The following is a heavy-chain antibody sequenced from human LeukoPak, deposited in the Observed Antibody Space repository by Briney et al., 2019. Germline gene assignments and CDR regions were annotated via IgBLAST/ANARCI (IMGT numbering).Heavy chain of an antibody. CDR3: ARLDSGYDLWGGYYYYYMDV. CDR2: VKQDRSEK. J-gene: IGHJ6*03. Sequence: PGGSLRLSCAASGFTFSSYWMSWVRQAPGKGLEWVANVKQDRSEKYYVDSVKGRFTISRDNAKNSLYLQMNSLRVEDTAVYYCARLDSGYDLWGGYYYYYMDVWGKGTTVTVSS. V-gene: IGHV3-7*01. CDR1: GFTFSSYW. D-gene: IGHD5-12*01.